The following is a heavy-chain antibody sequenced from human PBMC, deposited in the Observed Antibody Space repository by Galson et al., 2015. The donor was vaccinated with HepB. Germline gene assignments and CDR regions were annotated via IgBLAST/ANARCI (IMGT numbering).Heavy chain of an antibody. CDR3: ARGGFYGDPYYFDY. CDR1: GFTFSSYW. V-gene: IGHV3-74*01. J-gene: IGHJ4*02. CDR2: INSDGSST. D-gene: IGHD4-17*01. Sequence: GSLRLSCAASGFTFSSYWMHWVRQAPGKGLVWVSRINSDGSSTSYADSVKGRFTISRDNAKNTLYLQMNSLRAEDTAVYYCARGGFYGDPYYFDYWGQGTLVTVSS.